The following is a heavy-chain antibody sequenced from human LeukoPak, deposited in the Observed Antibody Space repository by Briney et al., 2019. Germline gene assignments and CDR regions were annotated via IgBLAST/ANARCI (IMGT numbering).Heavy chain of an antibody. CDR2: IRGSGGGT. D-gene: IGHD2-8*01. CDR1: GFTFSSYA. Sequence: GGSLRLSCAASGFTFSSYAMTWVRQAPGKGREWVSSIRGSGGGTSYADSVRGRFTVSRDNSKNTLYLQMNSLRAEDTAVYYCAKDPNGDYLGAFDVWDQGTMVTVSS. CDR3: AKDPNGDYLGAFDV. V-gene: IGHV3-23*01. J-gene: IGHJ3*01.